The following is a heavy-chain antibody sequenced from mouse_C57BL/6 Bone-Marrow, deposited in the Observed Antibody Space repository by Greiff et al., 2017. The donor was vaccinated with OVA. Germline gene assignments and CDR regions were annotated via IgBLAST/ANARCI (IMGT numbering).Heavy chain of an antibody. CDR3: ARHTLIKENAMDY. CDR1: GFTLSSYG. D-gene: IGHD1-2*01. V-gene: IGHV5-6*01. J-gene: IGHJ4*01. CDR2: ISSGGSYT. Sequence: EVQRVESGGDLVKPGGSLKLSCAASGFTLSSYGMSWVRQTPDKRLEWVATISSGGSYTYYPDSVKGRFTISRDNAKNTLYLQMSSLKSEDTAMYYCARHTLIKENAMDYWGQGTSVTVSS.